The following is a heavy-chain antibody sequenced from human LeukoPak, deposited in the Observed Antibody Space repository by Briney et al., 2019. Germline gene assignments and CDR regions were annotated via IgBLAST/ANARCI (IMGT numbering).Heavy chain of an antibody. V-gene: IGHV4-61*01. CDR1: GDSVSRKSAG. Sequence: SQTLSLTCAISGDSVSRKSAGWSWIRQSPGKGLEWIGYIYYSGTTKYNPSLKSRVSVSVDTSKNQFSLKLSSVTAADTAVYYCARTLSSGYPDYFYYMDVWGKGTTVTISS. J-gene: IGHJ6*03. CDR3: ARTLSSGYPDYFYYMDV. CDR2: IYYSGTT. D-gene: IGHD3-22*01.